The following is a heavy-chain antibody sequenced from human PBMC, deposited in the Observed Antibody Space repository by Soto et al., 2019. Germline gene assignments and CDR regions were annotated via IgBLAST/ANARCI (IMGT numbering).Heavy chain of an antibody. V-gene: IGHV4-39*01. CDR1: GGSISSDIHY. D-gene: IGHD3-10*01. CDR3: ARHTDCGSGSSCLGSDNMDTDAFDI. Sequence: PSETLSLTCTVSGGSISSDIHYWGCIRQPPGKGLEWIGTIYYSGNIYNNPSLRSRVTISMDTSKNQFSLRLTSVTAADTAVYYCARHTDCGSGSSCLGSDNMDTDAFDIWGQGTMVT. CDR2: IYYSGNI. J-gene: IGHJ3*02.